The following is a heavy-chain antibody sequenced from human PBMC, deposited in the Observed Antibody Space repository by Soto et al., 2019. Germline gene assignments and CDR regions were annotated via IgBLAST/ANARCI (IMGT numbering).Heavy chain of an antibody. CDR2: INHSGST. D-gene: IGHD3-16*01. V-gene: IGHV4-34*01. J-gene: IGHJ3*01. CDR3: GIVDMITFGGITGPTDAFDR. Sequence: SETLSLTCAVYGGSFSGYYWSWIRQPPGKGLEWIGEINHSGSTNYNPSLKSRVTISVDKSKNQFSLKLSSVTAADTAVYYCGIVDMITFGGITGPTDAFDRWGQGKMVTVSS. CDR1: GGSFSGYY.